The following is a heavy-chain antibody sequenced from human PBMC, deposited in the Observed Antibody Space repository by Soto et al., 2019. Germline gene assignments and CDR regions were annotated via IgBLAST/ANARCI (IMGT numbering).Heavy chain of an antibody. D-gene: IGHD3-22*01. J-gene: IGHJ4*02. Sequence: QVQLVESGGGVVQPGRSLRLSCAASGFTFSSYAMHWDRQAPGKGLERVAVISYDGSNKYYADSVKGRFTIASDNSKNTLHLQMNSLRAEDTAVYYCARVPEDTMIVVLFVYWGQGSLVTVSS. CDR1: GFTFSSYA. CDR3: ARVPEDTMIVVLFVY. CDR2: ISYDGSNK. V-gene: IGHV3-30-3*01.